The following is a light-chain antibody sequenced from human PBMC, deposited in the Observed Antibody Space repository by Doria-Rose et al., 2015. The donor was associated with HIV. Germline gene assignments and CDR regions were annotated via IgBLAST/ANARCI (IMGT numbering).Light chain of an antibody. V-gene: IGKV1-NL1*01. Sequence: SVGDRVTITCRASQDISNSLAWYQQIPGKAPKLLVYGASRLETGVPSSFSGSGSGTDYTLTISSLQPEDFATYYCQQYYTTPMYTFGQGTKPEIK. J-gene: IGKJ2*01. CDR3: QQYYTTPMYT. CDR2: GAS. CDR1: QDISNS.